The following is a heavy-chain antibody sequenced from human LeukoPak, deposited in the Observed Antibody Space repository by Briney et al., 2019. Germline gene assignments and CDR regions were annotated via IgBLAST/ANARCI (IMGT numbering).Heavy chain of an antibody. CDR3: ARESTYYDILTGYYNTEYYFDY. CDR2: ISAYNGNT. D-gene: IGHD3-9*01. J-gene: IGHJ4*02. V-gene: IGHV1-18*01. Sequence: EASVKVSCKASGYTFTSYGISWVRQAPGQGLAWMGWISAYNGNTNYAQKLQGRVTMTTDTSTSTAYMELRSLRSDDTAVYYCARESTYYDILTGYYNTEYYFDYWGQGTLVTVSS. CDR1: GYTFTSYG.